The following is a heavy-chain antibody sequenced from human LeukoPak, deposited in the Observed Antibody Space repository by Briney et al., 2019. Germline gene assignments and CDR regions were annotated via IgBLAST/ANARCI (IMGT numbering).Heavy chain of an antibody. V-gene: IGHV3-66*01. D-gene: IGHD3-22*01. Sequence: GGSLRLSCAASEFTVSSNYMSWVRQAPGKGLEWVSVIYSGGSTYYADSVKGRFTISRDNSKNTLYLQMNSLRAEDTAVYYCARGHYYYDSSGSAFDIWGQGTMVTVSS. CDR1: EFTVSSNY. J-gene: IGHJ3*02. CDR2: IYSGGST. CDR3: ARGHYYYDSSGSAFDI.